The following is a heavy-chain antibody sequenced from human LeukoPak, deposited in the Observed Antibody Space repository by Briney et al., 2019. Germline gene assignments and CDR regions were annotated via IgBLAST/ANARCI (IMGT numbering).Heavy chain of an antibody. D-gene: IGHD2-21*01. CDR3: ARVADTHIFDY. J-gene: IGHJ4*02. V-gene: IGHV3-53*01. CDR2: IYRGVTT. CDR1: GFTVSSNY. Sequence: GGSLRLSCAASGFTVSSNYMSWVRQAPGKGLEWVSVIYRGVTTDYADSVKGRFTISRDNSKNTLYLQMNSLRAEDTALYYCARVADTHIFDYWGQGTLVTVSS.